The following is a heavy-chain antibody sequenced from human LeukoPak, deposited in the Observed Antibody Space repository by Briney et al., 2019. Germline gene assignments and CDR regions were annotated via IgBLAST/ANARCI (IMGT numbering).Heavy chain of an antibody. CDR1: GYTFTGYY. CDR2: INPNSGGT. V-gene: IGHV1-2*02. CDR3: ARGRYYYDSSGYGGDC. D-gene: IGHD3-22*01. J-gene: IGHJ4*02. Sequence: VASVKVSCKASGYTFTGYYMHWVRQAPGQGLEWMGWINPNSGGTNYAQKFQGRVTMTRDTSISTAYMELSRLRSDDTAVYYCARGRYYYDSSGYGGDCWGQGTLVTVSS.